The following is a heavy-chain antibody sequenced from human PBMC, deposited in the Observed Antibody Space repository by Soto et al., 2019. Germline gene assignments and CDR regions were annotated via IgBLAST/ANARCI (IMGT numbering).Heavy chain of an antibody. V-gene: IGHV4-59*01. CDR2: IYDSGTA. J-gene: IGHJ4*02. CDR1: GGSISSYY. Sequence: QVQLQESGPGLVKPSETLSLTCTVSGGSISSYYWSWIRQPPGKGLEWIGHIYDSGTANYNPSLTSRFTISVDTSTNQSALSLSSVTAADTAMYYCYGSGGNWGQGALVTVSS. D-gene: IGHD1-26*01. CDR3: YGSGGN.